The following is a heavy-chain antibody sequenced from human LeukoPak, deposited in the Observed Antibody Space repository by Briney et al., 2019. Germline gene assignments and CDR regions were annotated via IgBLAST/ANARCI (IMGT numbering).Heavy chain of an antibody. Sequence: PGGSVRLSCVASGFTFSGHWMHWVRQVPGKGLVAVARIAPDGSATTYAESVKGRFTIPRDNAKNTLYLEMNSLTAEDTALYYSTRSGYYNGYDYWGQGTLVTVSS. D-gene: IGHD3-10*01. V-gene: IGHV3-74*03. J-gene: IGHJ4*02. CDR2: IAPDGSAT. CDR1: GFTFSGHW. CDR3: TRSGYYNGYDY.